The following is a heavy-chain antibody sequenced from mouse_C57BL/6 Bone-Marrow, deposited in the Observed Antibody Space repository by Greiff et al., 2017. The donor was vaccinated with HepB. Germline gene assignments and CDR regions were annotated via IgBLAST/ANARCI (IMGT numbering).Heavy chain of an antibody. CDR2: ISDGGSYT. CDR1: GFTFSSYA. J-gene: IGHJ4*01. Sequence: EVQLVESGGGLVKPGGSLKLSCAASGFTFSSYAMSWVRQTPEKRLEWVATISDGGSYTYYPDNVKGRFTISRDNAKNNLYLQMSHLKSEDTAMYYCARGNCLYYYAMDYWGQGTSVTVSS. V-gene: IGHV5-4*01. D-gene: IGHD1-1*01. CDR3: ARGNCLYYYAMDY.